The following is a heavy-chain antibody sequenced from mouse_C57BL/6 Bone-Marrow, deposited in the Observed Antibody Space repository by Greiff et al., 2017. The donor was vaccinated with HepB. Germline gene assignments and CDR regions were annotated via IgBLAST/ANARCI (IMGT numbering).Heavy chain of an antibody. D-gene: IGHD2-5*01. CDR2: INPSSGYT. V-gene: IGHV1-4*01. Sequence: QVHVKQSGAELARPGASVKMSCKASGYTFTSYTMHWVKQRPGQGLEWIGYINPSSGYTPYNQKFKDKATLTADKSSSKAYMQMSSLTSEDFAVYYCASYSKAWFPFWSQGPLLTVSA. CDR1: GYTFTSYT. J-gene: IGHJ3*01. CDR3: ASYSKAWFPF.